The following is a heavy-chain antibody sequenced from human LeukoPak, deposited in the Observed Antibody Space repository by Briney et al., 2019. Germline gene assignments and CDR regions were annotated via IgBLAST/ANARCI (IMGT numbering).Heavy chain of an antibody. V-gene: IGHV1-46*01. J-gene: IGHJ3*02. CDR3: ARVTRYCSSTSCYPDAFDI. Sequence: GASVKVSCKASGYTFTGYYMHWVRQAPGQGLEWMGIINPSGGSTSYAQKFQGRVTMTRDTSTSTVYMELSSLRSEDTAVYYCARVTRYCSSTSCYPDAFDIWGQGTMVTVSS. CDR2: INPSGGST. CDR1: GYTFTGYY. D-gene: IGHD2-2*01.